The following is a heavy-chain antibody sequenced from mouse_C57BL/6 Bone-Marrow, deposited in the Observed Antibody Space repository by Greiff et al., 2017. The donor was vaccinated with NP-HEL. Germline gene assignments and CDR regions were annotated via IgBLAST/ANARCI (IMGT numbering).Heavy chain of an antibody. J-gene: IGHJ2*01. D-gene: IGHD2-4*01. V-gene: IGHV1-19*01. Sequence: DVQLQQSGPVLVKPGASVKMSCKASGYTFTDYYMNWVKQSHGKSLEWIGVINPYNGGTSYNQKFKGKATLTVDKSSSTAYMELNSLTSEDSAVYYCARLRLRRDYWGQGTTLTVSS. CDR1: GYTFTDYY. CDR2: INPYNGGT. CDR3: ARLRLRRDY.